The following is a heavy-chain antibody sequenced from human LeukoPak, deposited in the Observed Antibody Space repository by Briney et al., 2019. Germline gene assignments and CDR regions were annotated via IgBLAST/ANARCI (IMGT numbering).Heavy chain of an antibody. J-gene: IGHJ2*01. CDR3: ARDWGRGSGWWSGGWYFDL. D-gene: IGHD6-19*01. CDR1: GFTFSSYW. CDR2: IKQDGSEK. V-gene: IGHV3-7*01. Sequence: GGSLRLSCAASGFTFSSYWMSWVRQAPGKGLEWVANIKQDGSEKYYVDSVKGRFTISRDNAKNSLYLQMNSLRAEDTAVYYCARDWGRGSGWWSGGWYFDLWGRGTLVTVSS.